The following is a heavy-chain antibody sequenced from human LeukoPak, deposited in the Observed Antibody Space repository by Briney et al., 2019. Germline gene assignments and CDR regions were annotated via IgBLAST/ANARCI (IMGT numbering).Heavy chain of an antibody. V-gene: IGHV3-23*01. CDR2: ISGSGGST. CDR3: AKDSPVMTR. J-gene: IGHJ4*02. D-gene: IGHD2-21*01. CDR1: GFTFSSKG. Sequence: GGSLRLSCAASGFTFSSKGMSWVRQAPGKGLEWVSSISGSGGSTYYAGSVKGRFNNSRDNCKNTLYLQMNSLRAEDSAIYYCAKDSPVMTRWGEGRLVTVSS.